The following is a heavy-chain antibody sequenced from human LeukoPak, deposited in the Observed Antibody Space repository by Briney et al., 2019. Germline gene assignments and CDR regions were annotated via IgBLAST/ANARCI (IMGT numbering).Heavy chain of an antibody. V-gene: IGHV1-46*03. CDR2: INPSGGST. J-gene: IGHJ5*02. D-gene: IGHD1-26*01. CDR3: ARGPLGAGNWFDP. CDR1: GYTFTSYG. Sequence: GASVKVSCKASGYTFTSYGISWVRQAPGQGLEWMGIINPSGGSTSYAQKFQGRVTMTRDTSTSTVYMELSSLRSEDTAVYYCARGPLGAGNWFDPWGQGTLVTVSS.